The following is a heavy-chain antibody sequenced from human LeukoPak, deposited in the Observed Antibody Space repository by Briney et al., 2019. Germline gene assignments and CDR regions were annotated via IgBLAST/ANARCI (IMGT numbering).Heavy chain of an antibody. V-gene: IGHV1-18*04. D-gene: IGHD2-2*01. Sequence: ASVKVSCKASGYTFTSYGISWERQAPGQGLEWMGWISAYNGNTNYAQKLQGRVTMTTDTSTSTAYMELRSLRSDDTAVYYCARDGSCSSTSCWSYYYYGMDVWGKGTTVTVSS. J-gene: IGHJ6*04. CDR1: GYTFTSYG. CDR3: ARDGSCSSTSCWSYYYYGMDV. CDR2: ISAYNGNT.